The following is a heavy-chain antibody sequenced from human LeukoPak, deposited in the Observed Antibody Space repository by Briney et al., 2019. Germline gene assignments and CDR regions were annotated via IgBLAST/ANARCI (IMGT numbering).Heavy chain of an antibody. CDR3: ARARYDYVWGTQPLEY. J-gene: IGHJ4*02. CDR2: IKQDGSEK. D-gene: IGHD3-16*01. Sequence: PGGSLRLSCAASGFTFSSYAMSWVRQAPGKGLEWVANIKQDGSEKYYVDSVKGRFTISRDNAKNSLYLQMNSLRAEDTAVYYCARARYDYVWGTQPLEYWGQGTLVTVSS. CDR1: GFTFSSYA. V-gene: IGHV3-7*01.